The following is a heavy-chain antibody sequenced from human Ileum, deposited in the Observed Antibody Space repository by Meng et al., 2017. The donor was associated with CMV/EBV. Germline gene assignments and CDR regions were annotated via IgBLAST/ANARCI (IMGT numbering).Heavy chain of an antibody. D-gene: IGHD2/OR15-2a*01. CDR2: IHYTGRT. CDR3: ARHMSDPESDPFDP. V-gene: IGHV4-39*01. CDR1: GDAISSDIYY. J-gene: IGHJ5*02. Sequence: SGDAISSDIYYWDWIRQSPGKGLEWMGNIHYTGRTFYSPSLRGRLTISVDTSNNRFSLKLYSVTAADTAVYYWARHMSDPESDPFDPWGQGILVTVSS.